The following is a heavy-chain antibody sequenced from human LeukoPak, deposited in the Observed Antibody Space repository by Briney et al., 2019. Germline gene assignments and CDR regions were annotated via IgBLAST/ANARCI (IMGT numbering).Heavy chain of an antibody. J-gene: IGHJ4*02. D-gene: IGHD5-18*01. CDR2: ISAYNGNT. Sequence: GASVKVSCKASGYTFTGYGISWVRQAPGQGLEWMGWISAYNGNTNYAQKLQGRVTMTTDTSTSTAYMELRSLRSDDTAVYYCARFRRRDRIQLWSDFDYWGQGTLVTVSS. CDR3: ARFRRRDRIQLWSDFDY. CDR1: GYTFTGYG. V-gene: IGHV1-18*01.